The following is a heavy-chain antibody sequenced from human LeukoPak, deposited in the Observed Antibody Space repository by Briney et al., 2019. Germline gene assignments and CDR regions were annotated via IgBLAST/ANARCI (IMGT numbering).Heavy chain of an antibody. CDR1: GGSISSYY. CDR3: ARYYYYYGMDV. CDR2: IYYSGST. Sequence: KPSETLSLTCTVSGGSISSYYWSWIRQPPGKGLEWIGYIYYSGSTNYNPSLKSRVTISVDTSKNQFSLKLSSVTAADTAVYYCARYYYYYGMDVWGQGTTVTVSS. V-gene: IGHV4-59*08. J-gene: IGHJ6*02.